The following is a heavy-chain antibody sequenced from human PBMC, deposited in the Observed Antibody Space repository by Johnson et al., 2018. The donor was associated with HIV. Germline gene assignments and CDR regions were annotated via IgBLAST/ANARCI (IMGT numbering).Heavy chain of an antibody. D-gene: IGHD3-10*01. V-gene: IGHV3-30*18. CDR1: EFTFSSYG. Sequence: VHLVESGGGVVQPGRSLRLSCAASEFTFSSYGMHWVRQAPGKGLEWVAVTSYDGSNKYYADSVKGRFTISIDNSKNTLYLQMNRLRADDTAVYYCAKPKTGIDAFDIWGQGTMVTVSS. CDR2: TSYDGSNK. CDR3: AKPKTGIDAFDI. J-gene: IGHJ3*02.